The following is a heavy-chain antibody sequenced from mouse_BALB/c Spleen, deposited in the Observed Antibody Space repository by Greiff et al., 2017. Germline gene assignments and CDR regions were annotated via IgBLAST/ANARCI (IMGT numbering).Heavy chain of an antibody. V-gene: IGHV14-3*02. CDR2: IDPANGNT. Sequence: EVQLQQSGAELVKPGASVKLSCTASGFNIKDTYMHWVKQRPEQGLEWIGRIDPANGNTKYDPKFQGKATITADTSSNTAYLQLSSLTSEDTAVYYCARGGYGSNYAMDYWGQGTSVTVSS. CDR3: ARGGYGSNYAMDY. J-gene: IGHJ4*01. CDR1: GFNIKDTY. D-gene: IGHD1-1*01.